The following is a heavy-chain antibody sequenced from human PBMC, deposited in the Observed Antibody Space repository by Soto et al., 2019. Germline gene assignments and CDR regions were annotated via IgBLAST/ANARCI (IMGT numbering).Heavy chain of an antibody. V-gene: IGHV1-69*13. J-gene: IGHJ6*02. CDR3: ARDGVSGYYDSSGYPSPRYYYGMDV. CDR2: IIPIFGTA. CDR1: GGTFSSYA. Sequence: SVKVSCKASGGTFSSYAISWVRQAPGQGLEWMGGIIPIFGTANYAQKFQGRVTITADESTSTAYMELSSLRSEDTAVYYCARDGVSGYYDSSGYPSPRYYYGMDVWGQGTTVTVSS. D-gene: IGHD3-22*01.